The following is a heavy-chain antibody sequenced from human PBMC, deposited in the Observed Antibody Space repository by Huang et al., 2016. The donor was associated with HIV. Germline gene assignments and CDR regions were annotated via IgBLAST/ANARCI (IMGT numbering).Heavy chain of an antibody. CDR3: ARERMMSWLDDHDAFDI. CDR2: INHSGST. V-gene: IGHV4-34*01. J-gene: IGHJ3*02. D-gene: IGHD1-1*01. Sequence: QVQLQQWGAGLLKPSETLSLTCAVYGGSFSGYYWSWIRQSPGKGLEWIGEINHSGSTNYNPSRKSRLTIAVETSKNQFSLKLSAVTAADTAVYYCARERMMSWLDDHDAFDIWGQGTMVTVSS. CDR1: GGSFSGYY.